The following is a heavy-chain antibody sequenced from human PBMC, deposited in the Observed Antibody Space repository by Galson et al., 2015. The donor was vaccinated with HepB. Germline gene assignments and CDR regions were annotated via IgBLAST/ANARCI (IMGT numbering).Heavy chain of an antibody. CDR1: FTFSIYW. CDR2: INSDGNSA. V-gene: IGHV3-74*01. D-gene: IGHD2-15*01. CDR3: ARESRYCSGGICYAGGDYYYYYGMDV. Sequence: FTFSIYWMHWVRQVPGKGLVWVSRINSDGNSASYADSVKGRFIISRDNAKNTLYLYMNSLRVEDTAVYYCARESRYCSGGICYAGGDYYYYYGMDVWGQGTTVTVSS. J-gene: IGHJ6*02.